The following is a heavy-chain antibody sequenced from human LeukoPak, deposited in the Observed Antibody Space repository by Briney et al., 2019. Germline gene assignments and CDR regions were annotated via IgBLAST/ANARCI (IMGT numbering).Heavy chain of an antibody. D-gene: IGHD2-8*01. Sequence: PGGSLRLSCAASGFTFSTYAMSWVRQAPGKGLKWVSGISGSGDSTYYADSVKGRFTISRDNSWNTLFLQMSSLRAEDTAVYYCAKDRSDNKTWYAGSHWGQGTLVTVSS. CDR1: GFTFSTYA. CDR2: ISGSGDST. CDR3: AKDRSDNKTWYAGSH. V-gene: IGHV3-23*01. J-gene: IGHJ4*02.